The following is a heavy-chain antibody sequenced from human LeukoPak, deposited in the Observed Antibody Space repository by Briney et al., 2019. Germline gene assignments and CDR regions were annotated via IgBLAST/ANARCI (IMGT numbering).Heavy chain of an antibody. CDR3: AKGYDILTGYSAYFDY. D-gene: IGHD3-9*01. CDR2: IYYSGST. CDR1: GGSISSIGYY. Sequence: SETLSLTCTVSGGSISSIGYYWGWIRQPPGKGLECIGSIYYSGSTYYNPSLKSRVTISVDTSKNQFSLKLSSVTAADTAVYYCAKGYDILTGYSAYFDYWGRGTLVTVSS. J-gene: IGHJ4*02. V-gene: IGHV4-39*01.